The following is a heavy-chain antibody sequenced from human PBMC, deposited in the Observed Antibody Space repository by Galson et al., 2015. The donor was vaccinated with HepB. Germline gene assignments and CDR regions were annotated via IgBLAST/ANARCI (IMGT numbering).Heavy chain of an antibody. J-gene: IGHJ4*02. D-gene: IGHD1-26*01. CDR2: IYSGGST. CDR1: GFTVSSNY. CDR3: ARLGATCFSCFDY. Sequence: SLRLSCAASGFTVSSNYMSWVRQAPGNGLEWVSVIYSGGSTYYADSVKGRFTISRDNSKNTLYLQMNSLRAEDTAVYYCARLGATCFSCFDYWGQGTLVTVSS. V-gene: IGHV3-53*01.